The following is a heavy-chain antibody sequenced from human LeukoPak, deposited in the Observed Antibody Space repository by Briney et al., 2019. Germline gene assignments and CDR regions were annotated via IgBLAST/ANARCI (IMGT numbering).Heavy chain of an antibody. CDR1: GGSISSYY. J-gene: IGHJ3*02. V-gene: IGHV4-59*01. CDR2: IYYSGST. Sequence: SETLSLTCTVSGGSISSYYWSWIRQPPGKGLEWIGYIYYSGSTNYNPSLKSRVTISVDTSKDQFSLKLSSVTAADTAVYYCARTPDTAMALDAFDIWGQGTMVTVSS. CDR3: ARTPDTAMALDAFDI. D-gene: IGHD5-18*01.